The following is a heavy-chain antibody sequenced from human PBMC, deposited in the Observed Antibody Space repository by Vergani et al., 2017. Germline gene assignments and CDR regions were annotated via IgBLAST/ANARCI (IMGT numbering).Heavy chain of an antibody. J-gene: IGHJ3*01. V-gene: IGHV4-61*02. CDR1: GASINNDFYY. Sequence: QVQLQESGPGLVKPSQTLSLTCTVSGASINNDFYYWHWIRQPAGKGLGWIGRIYVSGITDYNSSLQSRFSMSVDTSKNQFSLTLTSVTAADTAVYDCARDNNQLLRRAFDLWGQGTMVTVSS. CDR2: IYVSGIT. D-gene: IGHD4-23*01. CDR3: ARDNNQLLRRAFDL.